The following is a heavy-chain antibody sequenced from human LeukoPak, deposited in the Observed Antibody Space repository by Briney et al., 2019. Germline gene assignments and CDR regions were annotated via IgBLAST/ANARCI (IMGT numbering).Heavy chain of an antibody. Sequence: PGGSLRLSCAASGFTFSRYWMHWVRQSPGKGLVWVSRINTDGSTTTYADSVKGRFTISKDNAKNTLYLQMNSLRAEDTAVYYCAKDTTPPKAGFDPWGQGTLVTVSS. CDR3: AKDTTPPKAGFDP. J-gene: IGHJ5*02. CDR2: INTDGSTT. CDR1: GFTFSRYW. D-gene: IGHD1-14*01. V-gene: IGHV3-74*01.